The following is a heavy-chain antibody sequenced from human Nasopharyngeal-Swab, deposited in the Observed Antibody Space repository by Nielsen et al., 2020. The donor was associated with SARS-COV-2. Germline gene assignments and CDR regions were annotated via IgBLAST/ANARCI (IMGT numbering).Heavy chain of an antibody. CDR1: GFTFSSYA. V-gene: IGHV3-23*01. J-gene: IGHJ4*02. CDR3: AKWAKYSSGWATGYY. D-gene: IGHD6-19*01. Sequence: GGSLRLSCAASGFTFSSYAMSWVRQAPGKGLEWVSAISGSGGSTYYADSVKGRFTISRDNSKNTLYPQMNSLRAEDTAVYYCAKWAKYSSGWATGYYWGQGTLVTVSS. CDR2: ISGSGGST.